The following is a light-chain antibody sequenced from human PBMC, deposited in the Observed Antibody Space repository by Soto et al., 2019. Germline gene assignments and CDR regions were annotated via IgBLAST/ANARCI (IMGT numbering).Light chain of an antibody. Sequence: QSALAQPASVSGSPGQSISISCTGTSSDVGGYNYVSWYQQHPGEAPKLMIYDVSTRPSGVSYRFSGSKSGNTASLTISGLQAEDEADYYCSSYTSSRAPFVFGTGTKVTVL. CDR3: SSYTSSRAPFV. CDR1: SSDVGGYNY. J-gene: IGLJ1*01. CDR2: DVS. V-gene: IGLV2-14*01.